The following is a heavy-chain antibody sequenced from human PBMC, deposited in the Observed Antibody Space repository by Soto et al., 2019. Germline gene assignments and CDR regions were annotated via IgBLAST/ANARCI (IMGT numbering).Heavy chain of an antibody. CDR1: GGSISTPYW. CDR3: AYSTGWYRLDV. Sequence: QVHLQESGPGLVKPSGTLSLTCAVSGGSISTPYWWTWVRQPPGKELEWIGDVYHSGGNNYNPSLMIRVTTSLDKSQNQFSLKMMSVTATDTAIYYCAYSTGWYRLDVWGQGTMVIVSS. D-gene: IGHD6-19*01. V-gene: IGHV4-4*02. J-gene: IGHJ3*01. CDR2: VYHSGGN.